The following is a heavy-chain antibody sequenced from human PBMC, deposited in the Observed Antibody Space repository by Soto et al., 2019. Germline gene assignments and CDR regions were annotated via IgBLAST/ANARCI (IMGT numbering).Heavy chain of an antibody. CDR1: GGSISSGGYS. V-gene: IGHV4-30-2*01. J-gene: IGHJ4*02. CDR3: GRVPDY. Sequence: PSETLSLTCAVSGGSISSGGYSWGWIRQPPGKGLEWIGYIYHSGSTYYNPSLKSRVTISVDRSRNQFSLKLSSVTAADTAVYYCGRVPDYWGQGTLVTVSS. CDR2: IYHSGST.